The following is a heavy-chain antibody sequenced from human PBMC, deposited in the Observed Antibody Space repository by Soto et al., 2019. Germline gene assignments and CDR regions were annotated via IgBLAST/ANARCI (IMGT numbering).Heavy chain of an antibody. CDR1: GYSFTSYW. CDR3: ARPHYDILTGKPYGMDV. J-gene: IGHJ6*02. Sequence: GESLKISCKGSGYSFTSYWISWVRQMPGKGLEWMGRIDPSDSYTNYSPSFQGHVTISADKSISTAYLQWSSLKASDTAMYYCARPHYDILTGKPYGMDVWGQGTTVTVSS. V-gene: IGHV5-10-1*01. D-gene: IGHD3-9*01. CDR2: IDPSDSYT.